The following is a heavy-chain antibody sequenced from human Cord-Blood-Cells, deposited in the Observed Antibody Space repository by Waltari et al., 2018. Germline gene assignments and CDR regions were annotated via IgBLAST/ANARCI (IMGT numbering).Heavy chain of an antibody. CDR2: IYHSGST. J-gene: IGHJ2*01. CDR1: GYSISSGYY. Sequence: QVQLQESGPGLVKPSETLSLTCAVSGYSISSGYYWGWFRQPPGKGLEWIGSIYHSGSTYYNPSLKSRVTISVDTSKNQFSLKLSSVTAADTAVYYCARDRLEWLLGYWYFDLWGRGTLVTVSS. D-gene: IGHD3-3*01. V-gene: IGHV4-38-2*02. CDR3: ARDRLEWLLGYWYFDL.